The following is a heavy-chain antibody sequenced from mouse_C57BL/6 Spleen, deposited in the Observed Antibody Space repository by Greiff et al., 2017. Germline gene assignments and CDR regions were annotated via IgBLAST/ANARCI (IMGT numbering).Heavy chain of an antibody. V-gene: IGHV1-80*01. CDR3: ARNDGYFFDY. J-gene: IGHJ2*01. CDR2: IYPGDGDT. Sequence: VKLQESGAELVKPGASVKISCKASGYAFSSYWMNWVKQRPGKGLEWIGQIYPGDGDTTYNGKFKGKATLTADKSSRTAYMQLSSLTSEDSAVYFCARNDGYFFDYWGQGTTLTVSS. D-gene: IGHD2-3*01. CDR1: GYAFSSYW.